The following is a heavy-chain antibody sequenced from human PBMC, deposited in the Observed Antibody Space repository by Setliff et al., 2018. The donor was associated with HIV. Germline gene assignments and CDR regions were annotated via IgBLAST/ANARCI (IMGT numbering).Heavy chain of an antibody. J-gene: IGHJ6*02. CDR1: GDSISSYY. CDR3: ARNFWNGPPDYYYYALDV. CDR2: IYTSGTT. Sequence: PSETLSLTCTVSGDSISSYYWSWIRQTAGKGLEWIGRIYTSGTTNYNPSLKRRVTMSVDTSKNQFSLKLSSVTAADTAVYYCARNFWNGPPDYYYYALDVWGQGTTVTVSS. V-gene: IGHV4-4*07. D-gene: IGHD3-3*01.